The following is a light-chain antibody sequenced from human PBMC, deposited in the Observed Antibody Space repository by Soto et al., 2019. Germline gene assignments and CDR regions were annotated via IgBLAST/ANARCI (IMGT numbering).Light chain of an antibody. CDR3: QSWCTGIHVV. CDR2: LNSDGSH. Sequence: QSVLTQSPSASASLGASVKLTCTLSSGHSSYAIAWHQQQPEKGPRYLMKLNSDGSHSKGDAIPARCSGSSSGAERYLTISSRQSEDEADYYCQSWCTGIHVVFGGGTKLTVL. CDR1: SGHSSYA. J-gene: IGLJ2*01. V-gene: IGLV4-69*01.